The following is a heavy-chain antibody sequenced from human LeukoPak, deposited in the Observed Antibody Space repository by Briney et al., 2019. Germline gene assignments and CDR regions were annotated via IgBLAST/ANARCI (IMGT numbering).Heavy chain of an antibody. CDR3: ARGVPLYGENYYYYYGMDV. Sequence: SETLSLNCTVSGGSVSSGSYYWSWIRQPPGKGLEWIGEINHSGSTNYNPSLKSRVTISVDTSKNQFSLKLSSVTAADTAVYYCARGVPLYGENYYYYYGMDVWGQGTTVTVSS. CDR1: GGSVSSGSYY. V-gene: IGHV4-39*07. CDR2: INHSGST. D-gene: IGHD3-10*01. J-gene: IGHJ6*02.